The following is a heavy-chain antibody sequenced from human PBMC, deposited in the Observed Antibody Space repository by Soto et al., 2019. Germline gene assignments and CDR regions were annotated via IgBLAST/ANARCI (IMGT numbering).Heavy chain of an antibody. CDR3: AKDRTVAARNFDY. D-gene: IGHD6-6*01. Sequence: GGSLRLSCAASGFAFSNYAMGWVRQAPGKGLEWVSSISTSIGATYYADSVKGRFTISRDDSKDTLYLQMNSLRAEDSAVYYCAKDRTVAARNFDYWGQGTQVTVSS. V-gene: IGHV3-23*01. CDR2: ISTSIGAT. CDR1: GFAFSNYA. J-gene: IGHJ4*02.